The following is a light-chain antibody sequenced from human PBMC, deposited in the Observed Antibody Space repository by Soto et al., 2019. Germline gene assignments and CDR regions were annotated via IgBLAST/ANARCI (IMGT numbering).Light chain of an antibody. V-gene: IGKV1-5*03. CDR3: QQYNDSFPYT. CDR1: QSISTW. J-gene: IGKJ2*01. CDR2: KAS. Sequence: DIQLTQSPSTLSASVGDRVTITCRASQSISTWLAWYQQKPGTVPKLLIYKASTLESGVPSRFSGSRSGTEFTLTVSSLXPDDFATYYCQQYNDSFPYTFGQGTKVDIK.